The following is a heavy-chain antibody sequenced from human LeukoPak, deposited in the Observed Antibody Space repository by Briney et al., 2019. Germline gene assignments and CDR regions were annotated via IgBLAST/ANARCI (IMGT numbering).Heavy chain of an antibody. V-gene: IGHV4-30-2*05. D-gene: IGHD5-18*01. Sequence: PSETLSLTCTVSGVSVRTMSSYWSWIRQPPGEGPQWIGYVSYNGQPYYMPSLRSRVTISADMSKNQFSLKLNSVTAADTAVYYCARDVKVNAAMILDSWGQGTRVTVSS. CDR1: GVSVRTMSSY. CDR3: ARDVKVNAAMILDS. CDR2: VSYNGQP. J-gene: IGHJ4*02.